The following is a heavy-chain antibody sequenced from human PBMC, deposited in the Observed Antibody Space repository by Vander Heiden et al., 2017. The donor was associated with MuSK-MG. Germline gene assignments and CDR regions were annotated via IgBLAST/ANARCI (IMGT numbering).Heavy chain of an antibody. Sequence: EVQLLESGGGLVQPGGSLRLSCAASGVTFSSYAMSWVRQAPGKGLEWVSAISGSGGSTYYADAVKGRFTISRDKSKNTLYLQMNSLRAEDTAVYYCAKKDNWNYEFPLDVWGKGTTVTVSS. D-gene: IGHD1-7*01. CDR1: GVTFSSYA. J-gene: IGHJ6*04. CDR2: ISGSGGST. V-gene: IGHV3-23*01. CDR3: AKKDNWNYEFPLDV.